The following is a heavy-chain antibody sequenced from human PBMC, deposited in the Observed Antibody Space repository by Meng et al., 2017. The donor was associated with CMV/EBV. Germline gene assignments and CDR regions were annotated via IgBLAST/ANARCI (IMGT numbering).Heavy chain of an antibody. CDR3: AKDRGYRTYNGMDV. V-gene: IGHV3-7*03. CDR2: LKQDGREK. Sequence: GESLKISCAASGFRFSRYWMSWVRQAPGKGLEWVANLKQDGREKYYADSVKGRFTISRDNSRNTLFLQMTSLRAEDTALYYCAKDRGYRTYNGMDVWSQGTTVTVSS. D-gene: IGHD3-10*01. CDR1: GFRFSRYW. J-gene: IGHJ6*02.